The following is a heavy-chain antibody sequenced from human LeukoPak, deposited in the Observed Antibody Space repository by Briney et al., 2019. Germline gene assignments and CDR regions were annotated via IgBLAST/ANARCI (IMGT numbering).Heavy chain of an antibody. CDR1: GGSIGSYY. D-gene: IGHD4-17*01. V-gene: IGHV4-59*01. CDR3: ARGTVTTEYFQP. Sequence: SETLSLTCTVSGGSIGSYYWSWIRQPPGKGLEWIGYIYYTGSTNYNPSLKSRVTISVDTSKNQFSLNLSSVTAADTAVYYCARGTVTTEYFQPWGQGTLVTVSS. CDR2: IYYTGST. J-gene: IGHJ1*01.